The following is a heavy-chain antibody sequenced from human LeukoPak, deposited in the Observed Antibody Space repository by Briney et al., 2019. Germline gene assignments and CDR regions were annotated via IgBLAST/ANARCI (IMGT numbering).Heavy chain of an antibody. CDR1: GLTFSSYW. V-gene: IGHV3-7*01. D-gene: IGHD3-10*01. Sequence: GGSLTLSCAASGLTFSSYWMSWVRQSPGKGLEWVANKKQDGSEKYYVDSVKGRFTISRENAKNALYLEMNSLGAGDTAVYYCARERMYSGSGSTYPYYDYWGQGSLVTVSS. CDR3: ARERMYSGSGSTYPYYDY. J-gene: IGHJ4*02. CDR2: KKQDGSEK.